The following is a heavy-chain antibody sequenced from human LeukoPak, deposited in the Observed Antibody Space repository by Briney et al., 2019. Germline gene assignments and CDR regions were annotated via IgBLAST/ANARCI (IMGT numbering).Heavy chain of an antibody. CDR3: ARVATVVTRRYFQH. J-gene: IGHJ1*01. Sequence: SETLSLTCAVYGGSFSGYYWSWIRQPPGKGLEWIGEINHSGSTNYNPSLKSRVTISVDTSKNQFSLKLSSVTAADTAVYYCARVATVVTRRYFQHWGQGTLVTVSS. V-gene: IGHV4-34*01. CDR2: INHSGST. CDR1: GGSFSGYY. D-gene: IGHD4-23*01.